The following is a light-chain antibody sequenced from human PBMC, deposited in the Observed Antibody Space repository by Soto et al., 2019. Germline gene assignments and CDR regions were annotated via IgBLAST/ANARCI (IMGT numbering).Light chain of an antibody. CDR3: SSHTSGTTLVV. CDR1: SSDVGGYNY. V-gene: IGLV2-14*01. Sequence: QSVLTQPASVSGSPGQSITISCTGTSSDVGGYNYVSWYQQHPGKAPKLMIYDVNSRPSGVSNRFSGSKSGNTASLTISGLQPEDEADYYCSSHTSGTTLVVFGGGTKVTVL. CDR2: DVN. J-gene: IGLJ2*01.